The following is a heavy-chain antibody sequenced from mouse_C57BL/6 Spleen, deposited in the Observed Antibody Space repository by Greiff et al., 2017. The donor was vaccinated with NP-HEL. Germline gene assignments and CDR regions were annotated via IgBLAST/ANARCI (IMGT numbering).Heavy chain of an antibody. CDR1: GYSFTGYY. CDR3: ALRQGYAMDY. Sequence: VQLQQSGPELVQPGASVKISCTASGYSFTGYYMNWVKQSPEKSLEWIGAINPSTGGTTYNQKFKAKATLTVDKSSSTAYMQLKSLTSEDSAVYYCALRQGYAMDYWGQGTSVTVSS. D-gene: IGHD2-12*01. V-gene: IGHV1-42*01. J-gene: IGHJ4*01. CDR2: INPSTGGT.